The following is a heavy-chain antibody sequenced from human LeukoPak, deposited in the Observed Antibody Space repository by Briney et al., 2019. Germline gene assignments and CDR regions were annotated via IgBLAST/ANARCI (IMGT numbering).Heavy chain of an antibody. V-gene: IGHV4-4*09. CDR2: IYTSGNT. Sequence: SETLSLTCTVSGGSFTSYYWSWIRQPPGKGLEWIGYIYTSGNTNYNPSLKSRVTLSVDTSKNQFSLRLSSVTAADTAVYYCARLLETHYLDVWGKGTTVTVPS. CDR1: GGSFTSYY. J-gene: IGHJ6*03. D-gene: IGHD5-24*01. CDR3: ARLLETHYLDV.